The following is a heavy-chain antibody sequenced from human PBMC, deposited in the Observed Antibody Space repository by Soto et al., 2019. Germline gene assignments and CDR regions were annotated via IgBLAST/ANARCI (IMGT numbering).Heavy chain of an antibody. CDR3: ASGDYADNWFDP. CDR2: ISAYNGNT. V-gene: IGHV1-18*01. J-gene: IGHJ5*02. CDR1: GYTFTSYG. D-gene: IGHD4-17*01. Sequence: ASVKVSCKASGYTFTSYGISWVRQAPGQGLEWMVWISAYNGNTNYAQKLQGRVTMTTDTSTSTAYMELRSLRSDDTAVYYCASGDYADNWFDPWGQGTLVTVSS.